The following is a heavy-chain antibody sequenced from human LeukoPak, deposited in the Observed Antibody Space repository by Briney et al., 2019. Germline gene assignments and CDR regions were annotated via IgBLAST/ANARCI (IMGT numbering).Heavy chain of an antibody. D-gene: IGHD2-8*01. CDR1: GFTFDGCA. V-gene: IGHV3-9*01. CDR2: ISWNSGNI. Sequence: PGRSLRLSCAASGFTFDGCAMHWVRQAPGKGLEWVSSISWNSGNIDYADSVRGQFTISRDNAKNSLYLQMNSLEAGDTALYYCAKEGSVCTNGICRYFDSWGQGTLVTVSS. CDR3: AKEGSVCTNGICRYFDS. J-gene: IGHJ4*02.